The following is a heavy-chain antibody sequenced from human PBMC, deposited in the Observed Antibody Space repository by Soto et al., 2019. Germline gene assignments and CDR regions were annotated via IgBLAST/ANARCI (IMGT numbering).Heavy chain of an antibody. Sequence: SVKVSCTASGGTFSIYAISWVRQAPGQGLEWMGGIIPIFGTANYAQKFQGRVTITADESTSTAYMELSSLRSEDTAVYYCASRVAFLEWSNNWFDPWGQGTLVTVSS. CDR3: ASRVAFLEWSNNWFDP. CDR1: GGTFSIYA. V-gene: IGHV1-69*13. CDR2: IIPIFGTA. J-gene: IGHJ5*02. D-gene: IGHD3-3*01.